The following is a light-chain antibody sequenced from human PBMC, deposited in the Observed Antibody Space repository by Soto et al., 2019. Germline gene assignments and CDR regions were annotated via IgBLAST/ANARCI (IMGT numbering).Light chain of an antibody. CDR2: TNN. CDR1: SSNIGSHL. J-gene: IGLJ3*02. V-gene: IGLV1-44*01. Sequence: QSVLTQPPSVSGTPGQRVTISCSGSSSNIGSHLVNWYQQVPGTAPRLLIYTNNQRPSGVPDRFSDSKSDTSASLAISGLQSEDEADYYCAAWDGSLQILVFGGGTKVTVL. CDR3: AAWDGSLQILV.